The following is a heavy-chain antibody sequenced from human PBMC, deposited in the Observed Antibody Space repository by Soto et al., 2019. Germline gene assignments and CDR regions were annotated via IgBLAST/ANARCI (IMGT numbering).Heavy chain of an antibody. D-gene: IGHD2-2*01. CDR1: GFTFSNAW. CDR2: IKSKTDGGTT. V-gene: IGHV3-15*01. Sequence: PGGSLSLSCAASGFTFSNAWMSWVRQAPGKGLEWVGRIKSKTDGGTTDYAAPVKGRFTISRDDSKNTLYLQMNSLKTEDTAVYYCTTDFLNQLPPMDVWGKGTTVTVSS. J-gene: IGHJ6*04. CDR3: TTDFLNQLPPMDV.